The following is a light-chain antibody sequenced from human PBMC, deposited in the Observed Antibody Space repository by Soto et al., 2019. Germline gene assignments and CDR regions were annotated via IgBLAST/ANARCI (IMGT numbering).Light chain of an antibody. CDR3: QRYNDSPT. V-gene: IGKV3D-7*01. CDR1: QHIRSNY. CDR2: GAY. J-gene: IGKJ1*01. Sequence: PGTLSLSPRARATLSCRASQHIRSNYLSWYQHKPGQAPCLLIYGAYTRATGIPARFSGSWSGTEFTLTISSVQSEEFADYYCQRYNDSPTVGQGTKLDIK.